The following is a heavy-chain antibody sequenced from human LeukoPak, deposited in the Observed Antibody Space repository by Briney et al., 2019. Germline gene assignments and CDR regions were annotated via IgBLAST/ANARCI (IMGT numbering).Heavy chain of an antibody. CDR1: GYTFISYA. D-gene: IGHD3-10*01. J-gene: IGHJ4*02. CDR2: INTNTGNP. CDR3: ARVTWFGEFYFDY. V-gene: IGHV7-4-1*02. Sequence: EASVKVSCKASGYTFISYAMNWVRQAPGQGLEWMGWINTNTGNPTYAQGFTGRFVFSLDTSASTAYLQISSLKAEDTAVYYCARVTWFGEFYFDYWGQGTLVTVSS.